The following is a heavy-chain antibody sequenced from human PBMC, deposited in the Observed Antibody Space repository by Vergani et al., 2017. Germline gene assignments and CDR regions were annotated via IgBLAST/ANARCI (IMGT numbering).Heavy chain of an antibody. J-gene: IGHJ4*02. V-gene: IGHV3-11*05. Sequence: QVQLVESGGGLVKPGGSLRLSCAASGFTFSDYYMSWIRQAPGKGLEWVSYISSSSSYTNYADSVKGRFTISRDNAKNSLYLQMNSLRAEDTAVYYCARVLYSTRTPGPFDYWGQGTLVTVSS. CDR1: GFTFSDYY. D-gene: IGHD6-13*01. CDR2: ISSSSSYT. CDR3: ARVLYSTRTPGPFDY.